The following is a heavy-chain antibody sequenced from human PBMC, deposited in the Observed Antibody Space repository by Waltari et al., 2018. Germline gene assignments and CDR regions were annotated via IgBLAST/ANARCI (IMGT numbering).Heavy chain of an antibody. CDR1: GYTLNELS. Sequence: QVQLVQSGAEVKKPGASVRVSCKLSGYTLNELSMVWVRQARGKGHEWVGGFDPKDGQTIYARKFQGRVTMTEDTSTDTAYMDLSSLKSEDTAVYYCATSSPLIWGSYNGWDVWGQGTTVTVSS. CDR3: ATSSPLIWGSYNGWDV. V-gene: IGHV1-24*01. J-gene: IGHJ6*02. D-gene: IGHD3-16*01. CDR2: FDPKDGQT.